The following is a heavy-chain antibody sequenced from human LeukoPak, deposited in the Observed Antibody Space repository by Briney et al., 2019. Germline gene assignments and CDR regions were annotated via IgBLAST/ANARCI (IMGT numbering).Heavy chain of an antibody. CDR3: AKHYMGSSYNRGLDY. CDR2: IYYSGST. V-gene: IGHV4-59*08. J-gene: IGHJ4*02. CDR1: GGSISSYY. D-gene: IGHD3-10*01. Sequence: SETLSLTCTVSGGSISSYYWSWIRQPPGKGLEWIGYIYYSGSTNYNPSLKSRVTISVDTSKNQFSLKLSSVTAADTSVYYCAKHYMGSSYNRGLDYWGQGTLVTVSS.